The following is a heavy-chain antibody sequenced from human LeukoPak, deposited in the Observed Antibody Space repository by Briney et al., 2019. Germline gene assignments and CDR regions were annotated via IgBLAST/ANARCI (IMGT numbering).Heavy chain of an antibody. CDR2: INPNSGGT. CDR1: GYTFTGYY. J-gene: IGHJ4*02. D-gene: IGHD3-22*01. CDR3: ASGLYYYDSSGMGRDY. Sequence: GASVKVSCKASGYTFTGYYMHWVRQAPGQWLEWMGRINPNSGGTNYAQKFQGRVTMTRDTSISTAYMELSRLRSDVTAVYYCASGLYYYDSSGMGRDYWGQGTLVTVSS. V-gene: IGHV1-2*06.